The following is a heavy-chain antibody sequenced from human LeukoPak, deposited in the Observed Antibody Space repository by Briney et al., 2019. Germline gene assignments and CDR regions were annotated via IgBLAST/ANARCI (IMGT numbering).Heavy chain of an antibody. V-gene: IGHV3-30*18. J-gene: IGHJ1*01. D-gene: IGHD6-13*01. Sequence: HSGGSLRLSCAASGFTFSSYGMHWVRQAPGKGLEWVAVISYDGSNKYYADSVKGRFTISRDNSKNTLYLQMNSLRAEDTAVYYCAKVGYSSSWYSLPGYFQHWGQGTLVTVSS. CDR3: AKVGYSSSWYSLPGYFQH. CDR1: GFTFSSYG. CDR2: ISYDGSNK.